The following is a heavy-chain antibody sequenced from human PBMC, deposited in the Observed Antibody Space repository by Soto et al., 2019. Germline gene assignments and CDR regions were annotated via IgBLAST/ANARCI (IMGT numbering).Heavy chain of an antibody. Sequence: PSETLSLTCTVSGGSISSYYWSWIRQPPGKGLEWIGYIYYSGSTNYNPSLKSRVTISVDTSKNQFSLKLSSVIAADTAVYYCARAVTTDHFDYWGQGTLVTVSS. D-gene: IGHD3-3*01. J-gene: IGHJ4*02. CDR1: GGSISSYY. CDR2: IYYSGST. CDR3: ARAVTTDHFDY. V-gene: IGHV4-59*01.